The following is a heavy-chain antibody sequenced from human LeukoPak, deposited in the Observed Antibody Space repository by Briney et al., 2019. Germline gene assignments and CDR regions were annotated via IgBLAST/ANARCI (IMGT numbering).Heavy chain of an antibody. CDR2: IYTSGST. J-gene: IGHJ5*02. CDR1: GGSTSSYY. V-gene: IGHV4-4*07. Sequence: SETLSLTCTVSGGSTSSYYWSWIRQPAGKGLEWIGRIYTSGSTNYNPSLKSRVTMSVDTSKNQFSLKLSSVTAADTAVYYCARDNCSGGSCYSWNQYNWFDPWGQGTLVTVSS. CDR3: ARDNCSGGSCYSWNQYNWFDP. D-gene: IGHD2-15*01.